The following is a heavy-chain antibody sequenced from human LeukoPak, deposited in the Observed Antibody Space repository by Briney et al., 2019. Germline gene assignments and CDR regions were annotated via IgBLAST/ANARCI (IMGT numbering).Heavy chain of an antibody. D-gene: IGHD3-10*01. Sequence: GGSLRLSCAASGFTFDDYAMHWVRQAPGKGLEWVSGIGWNSGSIGYADSVKGRFTISRDNAKNSLYLQMNSLRAEDTALYYCAKDYGSGSYYNFNYYYYMDVWGKGTTVTISS. J-gene: IGHJ6*03. V-gene: IGHV3-9*01. CDR3: AKDYGSGSYYNFNYYYYMDV. CDR1: GFTFDDYA. CDR2: IGWNSGSI.